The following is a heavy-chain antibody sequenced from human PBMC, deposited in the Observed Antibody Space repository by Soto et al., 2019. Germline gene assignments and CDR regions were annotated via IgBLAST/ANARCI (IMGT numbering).Heavy chain of an antibody. CDR2: INYRGYT. D-gene: IGHD1-7*01. J-gene: IGHJ4*02. Sequence: SETLSLTCAVSGVSTRSDFWWSWVRQPPGKGLEWIGEINYRGYTDYSPSLKSRVTISVDNSKNQISLKLNSVTAADTAVYYCTRNWNWDWGQGTLVTVSS. V-gene: IGHV4-4*02. CDR3: TRNWNWD. CDR1: GVSTRSDFW.